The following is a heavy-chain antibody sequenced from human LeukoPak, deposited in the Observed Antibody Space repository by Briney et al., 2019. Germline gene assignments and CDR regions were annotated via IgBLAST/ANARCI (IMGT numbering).Heavy chain of an antibody. V-gene: IGHV3-53*01. D-gene: IGHD6-13*01. CDR2: IYSGGST. J-gene: IGHJ4*02. CDR1: GFTVSSNY. CDR3: ASSSSWYFDY. Sequence: GGSLRLSCAASGFTVSSNYMSWVRQAPGKGLEWVSVIYSGGSTYYADSVKGRFTISRDNSKNTLYLQMNSLRAEDTAVYYGASSSSWYFDYWGQGTLVTVSS.